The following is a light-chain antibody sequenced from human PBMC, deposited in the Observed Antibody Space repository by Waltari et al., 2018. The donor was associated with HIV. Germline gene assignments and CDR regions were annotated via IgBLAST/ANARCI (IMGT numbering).Light chain of an antibody. CDR2: NVS. CDR3: MQGTHWPPFT. CDR1: QSLVYSDGNTY. J-gene: IGKJ3*01. V-gene: IGKV2-30*01. Sequence: DVVMTPSPLSLPAIVGQPASISCRSSQSLVYSDGNTYLNWLQQRPGQSPGLLIYNVSNRDSGVPDRCSGSGSGTDYTLKISRVEAEDVGVYYCMQGTHWPPFTFGPGTKVHIK.